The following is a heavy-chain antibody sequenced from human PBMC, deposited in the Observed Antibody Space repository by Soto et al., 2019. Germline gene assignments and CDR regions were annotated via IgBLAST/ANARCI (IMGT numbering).Heavy chain of an antibody. J-gene: IGHJ4*02. CDR3: ASGKVSRGWEYYFDY. V-gene: IGHV1-18*04. CDR2: ISAYNGNT. CDR1: GYTFTSYG. D-gene: IGHD1-26*01. Sequence: QVQLVQSGAEVKKPGASVKVSCKASGYTFTSYGISWVRQAPGQGLEWMGWISAYNGNTNYAQKLQGRVTMTTDTSTSTAYMELRSPRSDDTAVYYCASGKVSRGWEYYFDYWGQGTLVTVSS.